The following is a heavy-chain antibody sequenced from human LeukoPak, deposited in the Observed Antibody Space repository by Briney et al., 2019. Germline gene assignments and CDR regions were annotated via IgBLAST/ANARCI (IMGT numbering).Heavy chain of an antibody. CDR2: ISAYNGNT. D-gene: IGHD3-22*01. Sequence: ASVKVSCKASGYTFTSYGISWVRQAPGQGLEWMGWISAYNGNTNYAQKFQGRVTMTRDTSISTAYMELSRLRSDDTAVYYCASEYYYDSSGYKPGNWFDPWGQGTLVTVSS. J-gene: IGHJ5*02. V-gene: IGHV1-18*01. CDR1: GYTFTSYG. CDR3: ASEYYYDSSGYKPGNWFDP.